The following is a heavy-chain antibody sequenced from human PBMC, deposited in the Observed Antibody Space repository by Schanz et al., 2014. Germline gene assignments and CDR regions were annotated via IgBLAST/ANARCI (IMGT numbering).Heavy chain of an antibody. J-gene: IGHJ3*01. V-gene: IGHV1-18*04. D-gene: IGHD6-13*01. CDR2: ISTYTGNT. CDR1: GYTFTSYG. CDR3: ARNVIATGRAFDL. Sequence: QVQLVQSGAEVKKPGASVTVSCKAFGYTFTSYGVSWVRQAPGQGLEWMGWISTYTGNTNYAQRLQDRVTMTTDTSTSTAYMELRSLRSDDTAVYYCARNVIATGRAFDLWGPGTMVTVS.